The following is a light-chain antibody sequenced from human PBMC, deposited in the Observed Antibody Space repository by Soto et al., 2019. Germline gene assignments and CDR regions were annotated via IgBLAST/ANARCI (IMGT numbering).Light chain of an antibody. CDR3: QQYNKWPLT. CDR1: QSVSSN. V-gene: IGKV3-15*01. J-gene: IGKJ4*01. Sequence: EIVMTQSPATLSESPGERATLSCMASQSVSSNLAWYQQKRGQAPRLLIYGTSTRATGIPARFSGSGSGTEFTLTISSLQSEDFAVYYCQQYNKWPLTFGGGTKVEIK. CDR2: GTS.